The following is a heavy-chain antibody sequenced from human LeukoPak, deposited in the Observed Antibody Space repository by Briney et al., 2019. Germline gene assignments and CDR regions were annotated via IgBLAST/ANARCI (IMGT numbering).Heavy chain of an antibody. CDR1: GFTFSSYW. CDR3: ARQYCGGDCWGRTWFDP. CDR2: IKQDGSEK. D-gene: IGHD2-21*01. V-gene: IGHV3-7*01. J-gene: IGHJ5*02. Sequence: QPGGSLRLSCAASGFTFSSYWMSWVRQTPGKGLEWVANIKQDGSEKYYVDSVKGRFTISRDNAKNSLYLRMNSLRAEDTAVYYCARQYCGGDCWGRTWFDPWGQGTLVTVSS.